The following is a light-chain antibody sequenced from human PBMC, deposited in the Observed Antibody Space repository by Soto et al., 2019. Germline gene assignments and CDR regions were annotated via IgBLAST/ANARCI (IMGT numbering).Light chain of an antibody. Sequence: APTHPAPLSETPEQSITITGTGTSSDLGAYDYVSWFQQCPGKAPILTISEVNNRPTAVSNHFSGSKSGNTAYLTISGLQVEDEAEYFCLSYTSSSTHVFGTGTKVTVL. J-gene: IGLJ1*01. CDR2: EVN. CDR1: SSDLGAYDY. V-gene: IGLV2-14*01. CDR3: LSYTSSSTHV.